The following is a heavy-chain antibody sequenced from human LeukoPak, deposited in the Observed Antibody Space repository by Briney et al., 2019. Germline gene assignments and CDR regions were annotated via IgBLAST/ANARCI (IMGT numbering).Heavy chain of an antibody. J-gene: IGHJ4*02. D-gene: IGHD3-22*01. CDR1: GVSITRYY. CDR2: IYHSGST. V-gene: IGHV4-59*08. Sequence: SETLSLTCTVSGVSITRYYWSWIRQPPGKGLELIGSIYHSGSTNDNPSLKSRVTTSVDTSKNQFSLKLSSVTAADTAVYYCARRGYYYDSSHYYYFDYWGQGTLVTVSS. CDR3: ARRGYYYDSSHYYYFDY.